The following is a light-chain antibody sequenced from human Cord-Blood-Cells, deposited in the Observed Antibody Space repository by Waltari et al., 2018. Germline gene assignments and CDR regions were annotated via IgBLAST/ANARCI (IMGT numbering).Light chain of an antibody. CDR3: QQRRNWPLT. J-gene: IGKJ4*01. Sequence: EIVLTQSPATLSLSPGERPTLSCRASQSVSSYLAWYQQKPGQAPRLLIYDASNRDTGILARFSGSGSGTDFTLTINSLEAEDFAVYYCQQRRNWPLTFGGGTKVESK. V-gene: IGKV3-11*01. CDR2: DAS. CDR1: QSVSSY.